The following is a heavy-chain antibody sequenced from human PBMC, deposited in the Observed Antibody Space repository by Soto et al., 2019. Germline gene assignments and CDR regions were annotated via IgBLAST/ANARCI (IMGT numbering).Heavy chain of an antibody. CDR2: IYHSGST. Sequence: SEALSLTCAVSGGSISISNWWRWVRQPPGKGLEWIGEIYHSGSTNYNPSLKSRVTISVDKSKNQFSLKLSSVTAADTAVYYCARRYYYDSSGYLVRDYWGQGTLVTVSS. CDR1: GGSISISNW. D-gene: IGHD3-22*01. J-gene: IGHJ4*02. CDR3: ARRYYYDSSGYLVRDY. V-gene: IGHV4-4*02.